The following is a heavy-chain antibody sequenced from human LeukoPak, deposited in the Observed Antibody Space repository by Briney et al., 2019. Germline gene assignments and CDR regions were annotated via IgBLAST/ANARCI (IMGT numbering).Heavy chain of an antibody. V-gene: IGHV4-4*07. J-gene: IGHJ6*03. CDR2: IYTSGST. D-gene: IGHD3-3*01. Sequence: SETLSLTCTVSGGSISSYYWSWIRQPAGKGLEWIGRIYTSGSTNYNPSLKSRVTMSVDTSKNQFSLKLSSVTAADTAVYYCARGVYYDFWSGPYYMDVWGKGTTVTVSS. CDR3: ARGVYYDFWSGPYYMDV. CDR1: GGSISSYY.